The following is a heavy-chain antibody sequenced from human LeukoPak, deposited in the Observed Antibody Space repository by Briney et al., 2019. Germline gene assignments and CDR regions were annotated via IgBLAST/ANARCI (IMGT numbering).Heavy chain of an antibody. Sequence: GGSLRLSCAPSGFTFSSYGMHWVRQAPGKGLEWVAFIRFDGNNKYYTDSVKGRFTISRDNSKNTLYLQMTSLRAEDTAVYYCARGGYYNILTGFRSRILGFDYWGQGTLVTVSS. V-gene: IGHV3-30*02. J-gene: IGHJ4*02. CDR3: ARGGYYNILTGFRSRILGFDY. CDR2: IRFDGNNK. CDR1: GFTFSSYG. D-gene: IGHD3-9*01.